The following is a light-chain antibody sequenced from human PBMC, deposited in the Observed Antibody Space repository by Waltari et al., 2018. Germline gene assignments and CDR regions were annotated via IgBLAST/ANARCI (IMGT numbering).Light chain of an antibody. CDR1: KSLVHTDGNTY. CDR2: YIS. V-gene: IGKV2-30*02. Sequence: DVVMTQSPLSLPVTLGQPASISCRSSKSLVHTDGNTYLNWFHQRPGQSTRRLIYYISNRASGVPDRVSGSGSGTDFTLRISRVEAEDVGIYYCMQGTKWTYTFGQGTKLEIK. J-gene: IGKJ2*01. CDR3: MQGTKWTYT.